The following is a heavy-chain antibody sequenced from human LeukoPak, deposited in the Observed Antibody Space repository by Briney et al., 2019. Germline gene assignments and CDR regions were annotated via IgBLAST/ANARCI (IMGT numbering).Heavy chain of an antibody. D-gene: IGHD6-19*01. V-gene: IGHV3-21*01. CDR3: AGTSGWDFDY. CDR1: VFTPSSYS. CDR2: ISSSSSYI. Sequence: GRSLRLSCAVSVFTPSSYSINWVPQAPRTGLEWVSSISSSSSYIYYADSVKGRFTLSRDNAKNSLYLQMNSLRAEDTAVYYCAGTSGWDFDYWGQGTLVTVSS. J-gene: IGHJ4*02.